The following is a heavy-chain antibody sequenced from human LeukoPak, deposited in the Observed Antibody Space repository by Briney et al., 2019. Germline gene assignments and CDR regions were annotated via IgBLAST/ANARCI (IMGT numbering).Heavy chain of an antibody. CDR2: MNPVSGNA. V-gene: IGHV1-8*01. J-gene: IGHJ5*02. D-gene: IGHD6-19*01. Sequence: ASVKVSCKASGYTFTNFDINWGRQAPGQGLELMGWMNPVSGNAGSAQKFQGRVTMTRNTSISTAYMELSSLRSEDTAVYYCARQSIAVAGPTRFDPWGQGTLVTVSS. CDR3: ARQSIAVAGPTRFDP. CDR1: GYTFTNFD.